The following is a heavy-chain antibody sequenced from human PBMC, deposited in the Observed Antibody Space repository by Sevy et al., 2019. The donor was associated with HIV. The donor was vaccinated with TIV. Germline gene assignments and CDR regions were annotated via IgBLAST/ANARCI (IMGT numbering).Heavy chain of an antibody. CDR1: GGSISSGGYY. V-gene: IGHV4-31*03. Sequence: SETLSLTCTVSGGSISSGGYYWSWIRQHPGKGLEWIGYIYYSGRTYYNPSLKSRVTISVDTSKNQFSLKLSSVTAADTAVYYCARVAGYDSSGYWFGYYYYMDVWGKGTTVPVSS. D-gene: IGHD3-22*01. CDR2: IYYSGRT. J-gene: IGHJ6*03. CDR3: ARVAGYDSSGYWFGYYYYMDV.